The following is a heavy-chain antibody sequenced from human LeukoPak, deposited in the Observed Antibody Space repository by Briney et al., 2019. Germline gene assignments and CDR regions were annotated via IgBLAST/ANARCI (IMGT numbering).Heavy chain of an antibody. V-gene: IGHV4-39*01. CDR1: VCSNSRKFYY. CDR3: ARHEDRNWYFDH. D-gene: IGHD1-1*01. J-gene: IGHJ4*02. Sequence: SETLSHTRIFSVCSNSRKFYYWGWTRQPPGKGLEWIGTIYYSGSTYYNPSLKSRVAISVDTSKNQFSLKLSSVTAPDTAVYYCARHEDRNWYFDHWGQGTLVTVSS. CDR2: IYYSGST.